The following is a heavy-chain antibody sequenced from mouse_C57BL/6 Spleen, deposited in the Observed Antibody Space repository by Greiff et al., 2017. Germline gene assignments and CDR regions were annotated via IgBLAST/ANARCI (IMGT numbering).Heavy chain of an antibody. CDR2: ISDGGSYT. D-gene: IGHD1-1*01. CDR1: GFTFSSYA. Sequence: EVQVVESGGSLVKPGGSLKLSCAASGFTFSSYAMSWVRQTPEKRLEWVATISDGGSYTYYPDNVKGRFTISRDNAKNNLYLQMSHLKSEDTAMYYCARRELRGYFDYWGQGTTLTVSS. CDR3: ARRELRGYFDY. J-gene: IGHJ2*01. V-gene: IGHV5-4*03.